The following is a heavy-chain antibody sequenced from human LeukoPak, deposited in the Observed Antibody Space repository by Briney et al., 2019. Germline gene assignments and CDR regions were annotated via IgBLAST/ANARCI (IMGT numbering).Heavy chain of an antibody. CDR2: ISAYNGNT. Sequence: ASVKVSCKASGYTFTSYGISWVRQAPGQGLEWMGWISAYNGNTNYAQKLQARVTMTTDTSTSTAYMELRSLRSDDTAVYYCARLLRDGDYVSDFDYWGQGTLVTVSS. D-gene: IGHD4-17*01. V-gene: IGHV1-18*01. CDR1: GYTFTSYG. J-gene: IGHJ4*02. CDR3: ARLLRDGDYVSDFDY.